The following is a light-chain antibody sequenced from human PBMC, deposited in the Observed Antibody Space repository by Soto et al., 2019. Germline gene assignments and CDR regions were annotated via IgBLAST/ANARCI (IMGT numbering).Light chain of an antibody. Sequence: QSALTQPASVSGSPGQSITISCTGTSSDVGGYNYVSWYQQHPGKAPKLMIFEVSNRPSGVSIRFSGSRSGNTASLTISGLQAEDEADYYCSSFTYSRTYVFGTGTKVTAL. CDR3: SSFTYSRTYV. V-gene: IGLV2-14*01. CDR1: SSDVGGYNY. CDR2: EVS. J-gene: IGLJ1*01.